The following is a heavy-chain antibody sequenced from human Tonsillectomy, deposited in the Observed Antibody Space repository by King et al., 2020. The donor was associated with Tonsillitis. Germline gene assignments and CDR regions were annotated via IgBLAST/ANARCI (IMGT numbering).Heavy chain of an antibody. J-gene: IGHJ4*02. D-gene: IGHD2-2*01. V-gene: IGHV3-30*04. Sequence: VQLVESGGGVVQPGRSLRLSCAASGFTFSSYAMHWVRQAPGKGLEWVAVISDDGSNKYYADSVKGRFTISRDNSKRTLYVQMNSLRPEDTAVYYCASDPTRYCSNTSCCSWPTWYRGRGTLDRVSS. CDR1: GFTFSSYA. CDR2: ISDDGSNK. CDR3: ASDPTRYCSNTSCCSWPTWY.